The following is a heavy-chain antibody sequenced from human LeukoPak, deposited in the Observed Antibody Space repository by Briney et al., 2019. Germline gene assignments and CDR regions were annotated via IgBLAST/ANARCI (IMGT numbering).Heavy chain of an antibody. D-gene: IGHD6-13*01. CDR2: IYPGDSDT. V-gene: IGHV5-51*01. J-gene: IGHJ4*02. Sequence: KASCKASGYTFTGYYMHWVRQMPGKGLEWMGIIYPGDSDTRYSPSFQGQVTISADKSISTVYLQWSSLKASDTAMYYCARAGSSRSLFDYWGQGTLVAVSS. CDR3: ARAGSSRSLFDY. CDR1: GYTFTGYY.